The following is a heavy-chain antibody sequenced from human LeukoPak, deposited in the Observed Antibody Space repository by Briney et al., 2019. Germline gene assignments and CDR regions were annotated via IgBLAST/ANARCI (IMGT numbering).Heavy chain of an antibody. CDR2: IYYSGST. D-gene: IGHD1-26*01. Sequence: PSETLSLTCTVSGGSISSYYWSWIRQPPGKGLEWIGYIYYSGSTNYNPSLKSRVTISVDTSKNQFSLKLSSVTAADTAVYYCARKPLKGMGAPRGHYYNYGMDVWGQGTTVTVSS. CDR1: GGSISSYY. CDR3: ARKPLKGMGAPRGHYYNYGMDV. J-gene: IGHJ6*02. V-gene: IGHV4-59*08.